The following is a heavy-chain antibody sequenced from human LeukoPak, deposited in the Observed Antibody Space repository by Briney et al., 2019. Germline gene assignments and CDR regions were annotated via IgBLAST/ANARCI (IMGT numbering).Heavy chain of an antibody. CDR3: ARGPGRYSYGFYYYYYMDV. V-gene: IGHV1-2*02. J-gene: IGHJ6*03. Sequence: ASVKVSCKASGYTFTGYYMHWVRQAPGQGLGWMGWINPNSGGTNYAQKFQGRVTMTRDTSISTAYMELSRLRSDDTAVYYCARGPGRYSYGFYYYYYMDVWGKGTTVTVSS. CDR2: INPNSGGT. D-gene: IGHD5-18*01. CDR1: GYTFTGYY.